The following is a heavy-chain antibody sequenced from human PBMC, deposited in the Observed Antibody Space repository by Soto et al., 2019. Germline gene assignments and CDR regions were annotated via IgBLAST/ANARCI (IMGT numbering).Heavy chain of an antibody. V-gene: IGHV3-7*03. Sequence: PRGALLVSCASSVFTFNKYWMSWVRQAPGKGLEWVANIKEDGDQTYYVDSVKGRFTISRDNAKNSLYLQMNTLRAEDTAVYFCARVKRSSTYSDFDSWGQGTLVTGSS. D-gene: IGHD3-16*01. CDR2: IKEDGDQT. J-gene: IGHJ4*02. CDR1: VFTFNKYW. CDR3: ARVKRSSTYSDFDS.